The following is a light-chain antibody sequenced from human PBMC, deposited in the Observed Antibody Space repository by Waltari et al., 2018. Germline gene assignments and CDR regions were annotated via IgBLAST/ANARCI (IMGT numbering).Light chain of an antibody. Sequence: DIQMTQSPSPLSASVGYRVTITCRASQTIYNSLNWYQHKPGKAPNLLVSDTATLQSWVPSRFSGSGSETEFTLTISRLQPEDFGTYYCQQSYTLPYTFGQGTKLDI. V-gene: IGKV1-39*01. CDR3: QQSYTLPYT. J-gene: IGKJ2*01. CDR1: QTIYNS. CDR2: DTA.